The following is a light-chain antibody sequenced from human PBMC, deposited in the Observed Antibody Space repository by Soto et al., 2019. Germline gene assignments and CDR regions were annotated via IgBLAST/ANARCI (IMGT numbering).Light chain of an antibody. CDR3: QQYGTSPKT. Sequence: EIVLTQSPGTLSLSPGERATLSCRASQSVRSSYLAWYQQKLGQAPRLLIYGVSNRATRIPDRFSGSGSGTDVNLTISRLESEDFAVYYCQQYGTSPKTFGEGNQVVIK. J-gene: IGKJ1*01. CDR1: QSVRSSY. CDR2: GVS. V-gene: IGKV3-20*01.